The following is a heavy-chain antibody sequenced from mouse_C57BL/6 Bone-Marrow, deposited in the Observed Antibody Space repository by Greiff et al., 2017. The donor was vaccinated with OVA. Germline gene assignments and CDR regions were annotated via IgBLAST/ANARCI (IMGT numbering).Heavy chain of an antibody. CDR3: ARGGDYYSNFAY. Sequence: VHLVESGAELARPGASVKLSCKASGYTFTSYGISWVKQRTGQGLEWIGEIYPRSGNTYYNEKFKGKATLTADKSSSTAYMELRSLTSEDSAVYFCARGGDYYSNFAYWGQGTLVTVSA. CDR2: IYPRSGNT. V-gene: IGHV1-81*01. J-gene: IGHJ3*01. D-gene: IGHD2-5*01. CDR1: GYTFTSYG.